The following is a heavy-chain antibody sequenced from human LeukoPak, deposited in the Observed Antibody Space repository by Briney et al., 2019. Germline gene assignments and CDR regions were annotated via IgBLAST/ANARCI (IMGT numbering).Heavy chain of an antibody. CDR1: GGSISSGGYY. Sequence: SETLSLTCTVSGGSISSGGYYWSWIRQPPGEGLEWIGYIYHSGSTYYNPSLKSRVTISVDRSKNQSSLKLSSVTAADTAVYYCARPRDGSSIWAFDIWGQGTMVTVSS. CDR2: IYHSGST. D-gene: IGHD5-24*01. J-gene: IGHJ3*02. V-gene: IGHV4-30-2*01. CDR3: ARPRDGSSIWAFDI.